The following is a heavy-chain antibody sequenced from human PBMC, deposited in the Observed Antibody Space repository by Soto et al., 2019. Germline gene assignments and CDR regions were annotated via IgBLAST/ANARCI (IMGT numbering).Heavy chain of an antibody. CDR3: ARDGLGNSYDYFDV. D-gene: IGHD3-16*01. V-gene: IGHV4-59*01. Sequence: SETLSLTCTVSGGSLSRYYWSWIRQPPGKGLEWIGYIYYSGSTNYNPSLESRVTISVDSSKNQFSLKLTSVTAADTAVYYCARDGLGNSYDYFDVWGQGTMVTVSS. J-gene: IGHJ3*01. CDR1: GGSLSRYY. CDR2: IYYSGST.